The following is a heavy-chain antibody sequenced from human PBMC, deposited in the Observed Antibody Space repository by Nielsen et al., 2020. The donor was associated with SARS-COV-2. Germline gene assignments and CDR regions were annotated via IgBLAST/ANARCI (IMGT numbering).Heavy chain of an antibody. CDR2: IETTGDKT. V-gene: IGHV3-23*01. J-gene: IGHJ4*02. D-gene: IGHD1-26*01. CDR1: GFSFSSYA. Sequence: GGSLRLSCAASGFSFSSYAMTWVRQAPGKGLEWVSSIETTGDKTFYADSVKGRFTISRDNSKNTLYLQLNSLRAEDTAVFYCAKISGSQRHYFDFWGQGALVTVSS. CDR3: AKISGSQRHYFDF.